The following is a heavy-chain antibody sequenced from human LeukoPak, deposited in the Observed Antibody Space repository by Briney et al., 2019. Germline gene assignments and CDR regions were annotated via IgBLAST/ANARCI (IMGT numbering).Heavy chain of an antibody. CDR1: GFTFTNFA. D-gene: IGHD4-17*01. V-gene: IGHV3-23*01. Sequence: PGGSLRLSCAASGFTFTNFALSWVRQAPGKGLEWVSAITASRGATYYADSVKGRLTISRDNSKNTLYLQMISLRAEDTAVYYCAREDYESYYFDSWGQGTLVTVSS. CDR3: AREDYESYYFDS. J-gene: IGHJ4*02. CDR2: ITASRGAT.